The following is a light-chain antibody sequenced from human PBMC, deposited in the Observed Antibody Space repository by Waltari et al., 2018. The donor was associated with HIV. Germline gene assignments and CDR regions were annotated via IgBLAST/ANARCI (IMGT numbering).Light chain of an antibody. Sequence: DIQMTQSPSTLSASVGDRVTISCRASHSVSSWLAWYQQKPGRVPNVLIYKASTLAIGVPSRFSGSGSGTNFTFTISSLQSEDVATYYCQQYNSYSRAFGQGTKVEIK. CDR2: KAS. CDR3: QQYNSYSRA. CDR1: HSVSSW. V-gene: IGKV1-5*03. J-gene: IGKJ1*01.